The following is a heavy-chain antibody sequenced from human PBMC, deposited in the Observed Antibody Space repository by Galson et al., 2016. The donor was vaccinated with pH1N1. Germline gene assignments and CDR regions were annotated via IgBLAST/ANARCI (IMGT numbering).Heavy chain of an antibody. V-gene: IGHV3-48*04. D-gene: IGHD1-14*01. CDR3: ARDLTRRGSLPGYYLDS. CDR1: GFTFTAFT. CDR2: ISGGSRVK. J-gene: IGHJ4*02. Sequence: SLRLSCAASGFTFTAFTMNWVRQAPGKGLEWVSYISGGSRVKNYADSVKGRFTISRDNARNSLYLQMNGLRAEDTAVYYCARDLTRRGSLPGYYLDSWGQGALVTGSS.